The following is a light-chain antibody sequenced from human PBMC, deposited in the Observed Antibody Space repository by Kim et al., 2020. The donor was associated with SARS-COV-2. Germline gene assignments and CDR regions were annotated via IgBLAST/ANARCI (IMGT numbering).Light chain of an antibody. CDR2: KIS. CDR1: QSLVHSDGNTY. Sequence: DIVMTQTPLSSPVTLGQPASISCRSNQSLVHSDGNTYLSWLQQRPGQPPRLLIYKISHRFFGVPDRFSGSGAETDFTLRISRVEAEDVGVYYCMQATQFPPYTFGQGTKVDIK. J-gene: IGKJ2*01. CDR3: MQATQFPPYT. V-gene: IGKV2-24*01.